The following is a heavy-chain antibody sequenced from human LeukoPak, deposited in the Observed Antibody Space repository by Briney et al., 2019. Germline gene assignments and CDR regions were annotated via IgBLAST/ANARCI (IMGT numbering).Heavy chain of an antibody. Sequence: SETLSLTCAVYGGSFSGYYWSWIRQPPGKGLEWIGEINHSGSTNYNPSLKSRVTISVDTSKNQFSPKLSSVTAADTAVYYCARGGYAGSGYPNWGQGTLVTVSS. J-gene: IGHJ4*02. CDR1: GGSFSGYY. V-gene: IGHV4-34*01. D-gene: IGHD3-22*01. CDR2: INHSGST. CDR3: ARGGYAGSGYPN.